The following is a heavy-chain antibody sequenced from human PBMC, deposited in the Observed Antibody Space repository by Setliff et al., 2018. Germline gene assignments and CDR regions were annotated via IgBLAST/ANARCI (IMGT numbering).Heavy chain of an antibody. CDR1: GGSISSGNYY. CDR3: ARHKSNGSGSYPSLYMDV. V-gene: IGHV4-39*01. D-gene: IGHD3-10*01. J-gene: IGHJ6*03. CDR2: IYYSGST. Sequence: SETLSLTCRVSGGSISSGNYYWGLIRQPQGKGLEWVATIYYSGSTYSNPSLKSRLIISVDAPDNQFSVKLSSVTAADTAVYYCARHKSNGSGSYPSLYMDVWGKGIMVTVSS.